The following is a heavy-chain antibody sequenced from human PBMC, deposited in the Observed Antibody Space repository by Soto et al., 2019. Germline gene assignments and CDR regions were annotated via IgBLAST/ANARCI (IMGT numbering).Heavy chain of an antibody. V-gene: IGHV3-33*01. CDR1: GFTFSSYG. D-gene: IGHD4-4*01. CDR2: IWYDGSNK. J-gene: IGHJ6*03. CDR3: ARDGGYSNYERYYYYYYYMDV. Sequence: QVQLVESGGGVVQPGRSLRLSCAASGFTFSSYGMHWVRQAPGKGLEWVAVIWYDGSNKYYADSVKGRFTISRDNSKNTLYLQMNSLRAEDTAVYYCARDGGYSNYERYYYYYYYMDVWGKGTTVTVSS.